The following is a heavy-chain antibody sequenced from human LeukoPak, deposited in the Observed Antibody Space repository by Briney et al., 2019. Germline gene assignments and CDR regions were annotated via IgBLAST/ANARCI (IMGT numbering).Heavy chain of an antibody. D-gene: IGHD5-18*01. V-gene: IGHV1-18*01. CDR2: TGVYNDNT. CDR3: ARDLFEYTYGLPFEY. CDR1: GYMFASYG. Sequence: ASVKASCKASGYMFASYGISWARQAPGQGLEWMGWTGVYNDNTNLAPKFQGRVTMTTDISTSTAVMELRSLRSDDTAVYYCARDLFEYTYGLPFEYWGQGTLVTASS. J-gene: IGHJ4*02.